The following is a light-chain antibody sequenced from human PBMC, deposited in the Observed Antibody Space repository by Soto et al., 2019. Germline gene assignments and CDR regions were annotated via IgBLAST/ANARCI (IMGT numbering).Light chain of an antibody. CDR1: QSIASY. J-gene: IGKJ2*01. CDR3: QQHATSPPMYT. CDR2: AAS. V-gene: IGKV1-39*01. Sequence: DIQTTQCPSSLSASVGDRVTIACRASQSIASYLNWYQLKPGKAPKLLIHAASTSQPGVPSRFSGSGSGTDFTLTISRLEAEDVAVYYCQQHATSPPMYTFGQGPQVEIK.